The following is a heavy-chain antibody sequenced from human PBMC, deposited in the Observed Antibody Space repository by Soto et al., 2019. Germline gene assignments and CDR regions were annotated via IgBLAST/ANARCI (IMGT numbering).Heavy chain of an antibody. CDR1: GFTFSSYW. D-gene: IGHD6-13*01. CDR2: IKQDGSEK. V-gene: IGHV3-7*01. J-gene: IGHJ5*02. CDR3: AREGVAAAGIVRNWFDP. Sequence: PGGSLRLSCAASGFTFSSYWMSWVRQAPGKGLEWVANIKQDGSEKYYVDSVKGRFTISRDNAKNSLYLQMNSLRAEDTAVYYCAREGVAAAGIVRNWFDPWGQGTLVT.